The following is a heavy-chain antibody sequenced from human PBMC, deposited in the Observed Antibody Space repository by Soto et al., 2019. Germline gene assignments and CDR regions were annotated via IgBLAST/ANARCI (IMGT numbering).Heavy chain of an antibody. J-gene: IGHJ4*02. CDR2: IIPIFGTA. CDR1: GCTFSSYA. D-gene: IGHD2-2*01. Sequence: SVKVSCKASGCTFSSYAISWVRQAPGQGLEWMGGIIPIFGTANYAQKFQGRVTITADESTSTAYMELSSLRSEDTAVYYCARGFGSIPEVTDYWGQGTLVTVSS. CDR3: ARGFGSIPEVTDY. V-gene: IGHV1-69*13.